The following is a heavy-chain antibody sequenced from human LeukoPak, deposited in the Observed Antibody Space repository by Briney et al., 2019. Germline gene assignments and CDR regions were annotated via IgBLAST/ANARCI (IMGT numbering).Heavy chain of an antibody. CDR1: GGSISGGGYY. V-gene: IGHV4-31*03. J-gene: IGHJ4*02. Sequence: SQTLSLTCTVSGGSISGGGYYWSWIRQHPGKGLEWIGYIYYSGSTYYNPSLKSRVTISVDTSKNQFSLKLSPVTAADTAVYYCARDRAVTIFDYWGQGTLVTVSS. CDR3: ARDRAVTIFDY. D-gene: IGHD4-11*01. CDR2: IYYSGST.